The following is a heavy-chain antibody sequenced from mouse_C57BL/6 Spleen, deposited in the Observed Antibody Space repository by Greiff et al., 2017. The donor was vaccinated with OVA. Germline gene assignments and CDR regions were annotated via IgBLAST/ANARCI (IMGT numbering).Heavy chain of an antibody. Sequence: QVHVKQPGAELVRPGSSVKLSCKASGYTFTSYWMHWVKQRPIQGLEWIGNIDTSDSETHYNQKFKDKATLTVDKSSSTAYMQLSSLTSEDSAVYYCARELRDYWGQGTTLTVSS. D-gene: IGHD1-1*01. CDR1: GYTFTSYW. J-gene: IGHJ2*01. V-gene: IGHV1-52*01. CDR3: ARELRDY. CDR2: IDTSDSET.